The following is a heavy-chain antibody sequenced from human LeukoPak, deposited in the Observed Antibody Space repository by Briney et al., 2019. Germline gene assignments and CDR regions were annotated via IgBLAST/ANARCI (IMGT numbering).Heavy chain of an antibody. CDR1: GFTVITND. CDR2: LYSDGNT. CDR3: ARGVEPLAANTLAY. D-gene: IGHD1-14*01. Sequence: PGGSLRLSCAASGFTVITNDMTWVRQAPGKGREWVSVLYSDGNTKYADSVQGRFTISRDNSKNTLYIEMNSLSPDDTAVYYCARGVEPLAANTLAYWGQGTLVTVSS. V-gene: IGHV3-53*01. J-gene: IGHJ4*02.